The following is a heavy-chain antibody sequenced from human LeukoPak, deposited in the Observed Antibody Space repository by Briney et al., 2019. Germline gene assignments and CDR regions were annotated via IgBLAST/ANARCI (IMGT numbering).Heavy chain of an antibody. CDR2: IKTSAEGGTL. CDR1: GFTFNSYA. V-gene: IGHV3-15*07. D-gene: IGHD3-3*02. CDR3: TTGIDDEGGY. J-gene: IGHJ4*02. Sequence: GGSLRLSCAASGFTFNSYAMNWVRQAPGKGLGWVGRIKTSAEGGTLDYTAPVKGRFTISRDDSKNTLYLQMDSLEVEDTGMYYCTTGIDDEGGYWGQGTLVTVSS.